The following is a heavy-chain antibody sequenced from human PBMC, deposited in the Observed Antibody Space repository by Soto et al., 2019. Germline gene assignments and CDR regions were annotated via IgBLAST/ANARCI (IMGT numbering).Heavy chain of an antibody. Sequence: QVQLQESGPGLVKPSETVSLTCTVSGGSVSSGSFYWSWIRQPPGQGLEWIGYIYYSGSTNNNPALKSRVTISLDTSKNQFSLKLSSVTAADTAVYYCASSPVRYYYDSSGGWYFDLWGRGTLVTVSS. V-gene: IGHV4-61*01. CDR3: ASSPVRYYYDSSGGWYFDL. CDR1: GGSVSSGSFY. J-gene: IGHJ2*01. CDR2: IYYSGST. D-gene: IGHD3-22*01.